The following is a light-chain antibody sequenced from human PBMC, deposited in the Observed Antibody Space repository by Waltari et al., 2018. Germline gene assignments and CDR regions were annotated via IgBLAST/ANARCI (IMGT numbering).Light chain of an antibody. CDR3: GTWDNTLSAV. CDR1: THNIGNNY. J-gene: IGLJ2*01. Sequence: QSVLTQPPSVSAAPGQKVTNSCSGSTHNIGNNYVSWYQQFPGAAPKVLIYGNDKRTTGIPDRFSGSKSGTSTTLEITGLQTGDEADYYCGTWDNTLSAVFGGGTKVTVL. V-gene: IGLV1-51*02. CDR2: GND.